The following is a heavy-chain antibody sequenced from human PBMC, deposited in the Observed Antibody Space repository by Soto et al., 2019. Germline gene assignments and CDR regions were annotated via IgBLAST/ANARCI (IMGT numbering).Heavy chain of an antibody. CDR1: GGSISSSSYS. CDR2: IYYSGNT. D-gene: IGHD2-15*01. J-gene: IGHJ6*02. CDR3: ARHVARLLLYNYYGMDV. V-gene: IGHV4-39*01. Sequence: SETLSLTCTVSGGSISSSSYSWGWIRQPPGKGLEWIGSIYYSGNTYYNPSLKSRVTISVDSSKNQFSLKLSSVTAADTAVYYCARHVARLLLYNYYGMDVWGQGTTVTVSS.